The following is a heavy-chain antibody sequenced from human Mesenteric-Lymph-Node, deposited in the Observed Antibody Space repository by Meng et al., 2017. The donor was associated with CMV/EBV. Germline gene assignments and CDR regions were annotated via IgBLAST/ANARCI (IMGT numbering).Heavy chain of an antibody. D-gene: IGHD6-13*01. CDR2: INTNTGNP. Sequence: ASGYTFTSYAMHWVRQAPGQGLEWMGWINTNTGNPTYAQGFTGRFVFSLDTSVSTAYLQISSLKAEDTAVYYCARRTAAGAGWYFDLWGRGTLVTVSS. CDR3: ARRTAAGAGWYFDL. J-gene: IGHJ2*01. V-gene: IGHV7-4-1*02. CDR1: GYTFTSYA.